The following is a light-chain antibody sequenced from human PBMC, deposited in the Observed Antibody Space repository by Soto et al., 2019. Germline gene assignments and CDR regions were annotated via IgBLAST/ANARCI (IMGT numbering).Light chain of an antibody. J-gene: IGKJ1*01. CDR2: GAS. CDR1: QGISEY. V-gene: IGKV1-27*01. CDR3: HSYNSIPRT. Sequence: DIQMAQSPSSLSASIGDRVTITCRASQGISEYLAWYQQRPGNAPNLLIYGASILQSGVPSRFSGSCSGTHFTLTISSLQPEDVATYYCHSYNSIPRTFGQGTKLEIK.